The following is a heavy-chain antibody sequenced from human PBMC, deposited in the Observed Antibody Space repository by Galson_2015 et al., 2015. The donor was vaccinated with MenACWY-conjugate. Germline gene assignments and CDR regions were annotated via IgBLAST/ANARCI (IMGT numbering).Heavy chain of an antibody. CDR2: ISPSGSNT. Sequence: SLRLSCAASGFVFSSYTMHWVRQAPGEGLECISTISPSGSNTFYADSAKGRFSISRDNSKTTVYRHMSSLRPEDTAVYYCVKAWYSRDWYSLYNFLFQHWGQGTQVIVSS. J-gene: IGHJ1*01. V-gene: IGHV3-64D*09. D-gene: IGHD6-19*01. CDR3: VKAWYSRDWYSLYNFLFQH. CDR1: GFVFSSYT.